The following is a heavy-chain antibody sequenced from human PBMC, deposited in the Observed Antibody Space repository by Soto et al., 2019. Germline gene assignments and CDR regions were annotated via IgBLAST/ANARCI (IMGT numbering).Heavy chain of an antibody. V-gene: IGHV4-59*01. Sequence: SETLSLTCTVSGGSISSYYWSWIRQPPGKGLEWIGYIYYSGSTNYNPPLKSRVTISVDTSKNQFSLKLSSVTAADTAVYYCARGLPGYSSGWYRWFDPWGQGTLVTVSS. CDR3: ARGLPGYSSGWYRWFDP. J-gene: IGHJ5*02. D-gene: IGHD6-19*01. CDR2: IYYSGST. CDR1: GGSISSYY.